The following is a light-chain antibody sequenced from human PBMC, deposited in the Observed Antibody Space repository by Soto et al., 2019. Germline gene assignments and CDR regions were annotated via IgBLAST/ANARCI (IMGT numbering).Light chain of an antibody. CDR3: QQRSNWPPA. CDR2: DAS. CDR1: QSVSSSY. J-gene: IGKJ4*01. V-gene: IGKV3D-20*02. Sequence: EIVMTQSPATLSVSQGERATLSCRASQSVSSSYLAWYQQKPGQAPRLLIYDASNRATGIPARFSGSGSGTDFTLTISSLEPEDFAVYYCQQRSNWPPAFGGGTKVDI.